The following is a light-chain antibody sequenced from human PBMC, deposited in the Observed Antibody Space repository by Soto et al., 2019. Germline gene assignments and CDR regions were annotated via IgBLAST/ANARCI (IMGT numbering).Light chain of an antibody. CDR3: MQATRFPFT. CDR2: KIS. J-gene: IGKJ4*01. V-gene: IGKV2-24*01. Sequence: DIVLTQTPLSSPVTLGQPASISCTSSQSLVHTDGTTYLSWLQQRPGQPPRLLIYKISDRLSGVPDRFTGSGAGTDFTLKISRVEAEDVGTYYCMQATRFPFTFGGGTKVEIK. CDR1: QSLVHTDGTTY.